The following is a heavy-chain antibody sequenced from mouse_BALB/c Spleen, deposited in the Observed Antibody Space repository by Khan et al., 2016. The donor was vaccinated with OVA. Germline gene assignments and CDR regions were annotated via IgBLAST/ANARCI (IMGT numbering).Heavy chain of an antibody. D-gene: IGHD1-1*01. CDR3: ARDFHYPGSRGALDY. CDR1: GYTFTSYS. V-gene: IGHV1-4*01. CDR2: INPSNGYT. J-gene: IGHJ4*01. Sequence: QVQLKQSGAELARPGASVKMSCKASGYTFTSYSMHWIKQRPGQGLEWIGHINPSNGYTNHNQKFRDKSTLTADKSSSTAYMQLSSLTSEDSAVYYCARDFHYPGSRGALDYWGQGTSVTVSS.